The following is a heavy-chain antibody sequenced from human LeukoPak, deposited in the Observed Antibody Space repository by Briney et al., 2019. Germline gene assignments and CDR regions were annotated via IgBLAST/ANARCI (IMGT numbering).Heavy chain of an antibody. J-gene: IGHJ4*02. CDR1: GFTFSNAW. CDR3: AKYQLPGYYFDY. D-gene: IGHD2-2*01. CDR2: ISGSGGST. V-gene: IGHV3-23*01. Sequence: PGGSLRLSCAASGFTFSNAWMSWVRQAPGKGLEWVSAISGSGGSTYYADSVKGRFTISRDNSKNTLYLQMNSLRAEDTAVYYCAKYQLPGYYFDYWGQGTLVTVSS.